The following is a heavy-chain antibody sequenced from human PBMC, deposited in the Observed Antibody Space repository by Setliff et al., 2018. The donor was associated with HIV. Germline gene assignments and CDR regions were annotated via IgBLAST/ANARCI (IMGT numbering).Heavy chain of an antibody. J-gene: IGHJ4*02. CDR1: GYTFTAYY. CDR2: INAGNGHT. CDR3: ARVSGLSGELLYFDY. Sequence: ASVKVSCKASGYTFTAYYAHWVRQAPGQGLEWMGWINAGNGHTKYSQKFQGRVSITRDTSASTAYMELSSLRSEDTAVYYCARVSGLSGELLYFDYWGLGTLVTVSS. D-gene: IGHD1-26*01. V-gene: IGHV1-3*01.